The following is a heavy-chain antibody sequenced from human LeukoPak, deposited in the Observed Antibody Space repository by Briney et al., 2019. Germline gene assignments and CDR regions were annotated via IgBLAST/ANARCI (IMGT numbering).Heavy chain of an antibody. Sequence: GGSLRLSCAASGFTVSRNYMSWVRQAPGKGLEWVSTIFSGGSTYYADSVKGRFTISRDSSKNTLYLQMNSLRPEDTAVYYCARARPSMWIDYWGQGTLVTVSS. CDR3: ARARPSMWIDY. V-gene: IGHV3-66*01. CDR1: GFTVSRNY. CDR2: IFSGGST. J-gene: IGHJ4*02. D-gene: IGHD5-12*01.